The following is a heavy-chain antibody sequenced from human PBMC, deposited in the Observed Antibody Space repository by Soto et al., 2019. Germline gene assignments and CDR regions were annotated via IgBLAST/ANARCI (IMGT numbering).Heavy chain of an antibody. J-gene: IGHJ6*03. CDR3: AKGGELLYLDYYYCYMDV. D-gene: IGHD3-10*01. CDR2: ISGSGGST. Sequence: EVQLLESGGGLVQPGGSLRLSCAASGFTFSSYAMSWVRQAPGKGLEWVSAISGSGGSTYYADSVKGRLTISRDNSKNSLYLQMHSLRDEDTSVYYAAKGGELLYLDYYYCYMDVWGKGSAVDVSS. V-gene: IGHV3-23*01. CDR1: GFTFSSYA.